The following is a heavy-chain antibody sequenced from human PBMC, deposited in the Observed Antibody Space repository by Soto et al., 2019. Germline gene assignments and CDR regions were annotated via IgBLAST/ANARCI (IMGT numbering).Heavy chain of an antibody. J-gene: IGHJ3*02. CDR3: ATRTYYYDSTPGPAFDI. Sequence: ASVKVSCKVSGYTLTELSMHRVRQAPGKGLEWMGGFDPEDGETIYAQKFQGRVTMTEDTSTDTAYMELSSLRSEDTAVYYCATRTYYYDSTPGPAFDICGQGTMVTVS. D-gene: IGHD3-22*01. CDR1: GYTLTELS. V-gene: IGHV1-24*01. CDR2: FDPEDGET.